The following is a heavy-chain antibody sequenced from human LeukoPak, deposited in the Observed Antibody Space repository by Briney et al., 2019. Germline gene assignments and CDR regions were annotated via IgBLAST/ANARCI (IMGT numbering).Heavy chain of an antibody. CDR1: GGSFSGYY. D-gene: IGHD6-6*01. V-gene: IGHV4-34*01. Sequence: SETLSLTCAVYGGSFSGYYWSWIRQPPGKGLEWIGVINHSGSTNYNPSLKSRVTISVDTSKNQFSLKLSSVTAADTAVYYCARSGIAARRGLNWFDPWGQGTLVTVSS. J-gene: IGHJ5*02. CDR3: ARSGIAARRGLNWFDP. CDR2: INHSGST.